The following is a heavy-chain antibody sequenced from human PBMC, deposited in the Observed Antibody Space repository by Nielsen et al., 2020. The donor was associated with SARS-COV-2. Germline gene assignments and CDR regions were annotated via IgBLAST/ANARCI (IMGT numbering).Heavy chain of an antibody. V-gene: IGHV1-8*01. D-gene: IGHD2/OR15-2a*01. CDR2: MNPNSGNT. CDR3: ARGLTYGSMPDY. CDR1: GYTFTSYD. Sequence: ASVKVSCKASGYTFTSYDINWVRQATGQGLEWMGWMNPNSGNTGYAQKFQGRVTMTRNTSISTAYMELSSLRFEDTAVYYCARGLTYGSMPDYWGQGTLVTVSS. J-gene: IGHJ4*02.